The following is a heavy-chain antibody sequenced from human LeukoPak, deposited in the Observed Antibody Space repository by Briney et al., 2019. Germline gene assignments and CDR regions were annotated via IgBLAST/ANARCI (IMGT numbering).Heavy chain of an antibody. J-gene: IGHJ4*02. D-gene: IGHD2-2*01. CDR2: MNPNSGNT. CDR1: GYTFTSYD. CDR3: ARAPDPLGYCSSTSCYEPDY. Sequence: VASVKVSCKASGYTFTSYDINWVRQATGQGLEWMGWMNPNSGNTGYAQKFQGRVTMTRNTYIRTAYMELSSLRSEDTAVYYCARAPDPLGYCSSTSCYEPDYWGQGTLVTVSS. V-gene: IGHV1-8*01.